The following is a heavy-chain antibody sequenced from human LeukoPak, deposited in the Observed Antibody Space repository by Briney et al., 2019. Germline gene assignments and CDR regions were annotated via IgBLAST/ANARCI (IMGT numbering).Heavy chain of an antibody. V-gene: IGHV3-23*01. CDR3: AKELGYSYGHGAFDI. D-gene: IGHD5-18*01. J-gene: IGHJ3*02. Sequence: GSLRLSCAASGFTFSNAWMSWVRQAPGKGLEWVSAISGSGGSTHYADSVKGRFTISRDNSKNTPYLQMNSLRAEDTAVYYCAKELGYSYGHGAFDIWGQGTMVTVSS. CDR2: ISGSGGST. CDR1: GFTFSNAW.